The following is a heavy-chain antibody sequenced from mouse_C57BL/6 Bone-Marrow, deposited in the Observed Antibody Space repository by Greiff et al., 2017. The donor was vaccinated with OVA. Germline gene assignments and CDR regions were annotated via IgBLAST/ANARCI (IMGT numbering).Heavy chain of an antibody. J-gene: IGHJ3*01. CDR1: GYTFTSYW. Sequence: VQLQQPGAELVKPGASVELSCKASGYTFTSYWMQWVNQRPGQGLEWIGEIDPSDGYTNYNQKFKGKATLTVDTSSSTAYLQLSSLASEDAAVYYCARGDYDYAWFAYWGQGTLVTVSA. CDR3: ARGDYDYAWFAY. V-gene: IGHV1-50*01. D-gene: IGHD2-4*01. CDR2: IDPSDGYT.